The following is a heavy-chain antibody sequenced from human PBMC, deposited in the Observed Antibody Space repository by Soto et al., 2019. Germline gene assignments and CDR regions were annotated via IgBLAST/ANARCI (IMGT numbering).Heavy chain of an antibody. Sequence: EVQLVESGGGVVQPGGSLRLSCAASGFSFGASWMKWVRQAPGKGLEWVANINEDGSDRYYVDSVKGLFTISRDNAKNSLYLKMNCLRAEDTAVYYCARHVIWGQGTLVTVSS. CDR3: ARHVI. CDR1: GFSFGASW. D-gene: IGHD3-10*01. J-gene: IGHJ4*02. V-gene: IGHV3-7*01. CDR2: INEDGSDR.